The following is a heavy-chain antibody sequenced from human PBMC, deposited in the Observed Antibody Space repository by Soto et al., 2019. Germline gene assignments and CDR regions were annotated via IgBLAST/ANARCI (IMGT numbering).Heavy chain of an antibody. V-gene: IGHV4-4*02. CDR2: LLHSGTT. J-gene: IGHJ3*01. Sequence: QVQLQESGPGLVKPSGTLSLTCAVSGDSISSPKWWTWLRQPPGKGLEWIGDLLHSGTTNYNPSLMSRVTLSVDKPPNQFSLKLTSATAADPAMYYCAYSTGWYRHDVWGQGTSVTVSS. D-gene: IGHD6-19*01. CDR3: AYSTGWYRHDV. CDR1: GDSISSPKW.